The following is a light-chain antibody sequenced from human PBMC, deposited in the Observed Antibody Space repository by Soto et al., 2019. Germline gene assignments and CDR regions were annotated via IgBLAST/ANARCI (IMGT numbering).Light chain of an antibody. V-gene: IGLV1-40*01. CDR2: GNS. CDR1: SPNIGAGYV. J-gene: IGLJ1*01. CDR3: QSYDSSLRAYV. Sequence: QSVLTQPPSVSGAPGQRVTISCTGSSPNIGAGYVVHWYQQLPGTAPKLLIYGNSNRPSGVPDRFSGSKSGTSASLAITGLQAEDEADYYCQSYDSSLRAYVFGTGTKVTVL.